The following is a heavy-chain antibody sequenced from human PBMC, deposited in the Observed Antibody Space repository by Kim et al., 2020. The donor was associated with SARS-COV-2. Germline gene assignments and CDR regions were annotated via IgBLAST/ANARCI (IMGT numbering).Heavy chain of an antibody. D-gene: IGHD3-10*01. Sequence: VKGRFTIYRDNSKNTLYLHMNSLRAEDTAVYYCAKRGYFYGSGTKGGFDYWGQGTLVTVSS. J-gene: IGHJ4*02. V-gene: IGHV3-23*01. CDR3: AKRGYFYGSGTKGGFDY.